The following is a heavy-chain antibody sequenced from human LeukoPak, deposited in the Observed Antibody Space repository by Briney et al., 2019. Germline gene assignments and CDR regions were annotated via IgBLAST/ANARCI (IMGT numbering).Heavy chain of an antibody. Sequence: PGGSLRLSCAASGFTFSSYSMNWVRQAPGKGLEWVSSISSDSNYIFYADSVQGRFTISRDNAKNSLFLQMNSLRAEDTAVYYCASRYCTSTNCYAFDIWGQGTMVTVSS. CDR3: ASRYCTSTNCYAFDI. V-gene: IGHV3-21*01. J-gene: IGHJ3*02. CDR1: GFTFSSYS. D-gene: IGHD2-2*01. CDR2: ISSDSNYI.